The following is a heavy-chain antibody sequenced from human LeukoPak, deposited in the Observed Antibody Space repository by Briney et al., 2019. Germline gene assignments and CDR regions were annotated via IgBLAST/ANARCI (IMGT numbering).Heavy chain of an antibody. J-gene: IGHJ6*04. CDR2: ISYDGSNK. Sequence: GGSLRLSCAASGFTFSSYAMHWVRQAPGKGLEWVAVISYDGSNKYYADSVKGRFTISRDNSKNTLYLQMNSLRAEDTAVYYCARDGLLWFGMDVWGKGTTVIVSS. D-gene: IGHD3-10*01. V-gene: IGHV3-30*01. CDR1: GFTFSSYA. CDR3: ARDGLLWFGMDV.